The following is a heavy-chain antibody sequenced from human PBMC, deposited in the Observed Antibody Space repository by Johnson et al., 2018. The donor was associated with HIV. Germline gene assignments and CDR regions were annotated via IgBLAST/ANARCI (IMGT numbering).Heavy chain of an antibody. CDR2: IFSVGDV. CDR3: ARDGRDLVTRGSFDV. V-gene: IGHV3-66*02. D-gene: IGHD3-9*01. Sequence: VQLVESGGGLVQPGGSLRLSCAASGITVGTNYMSWVRQAPGKGLEWVSVIFSVGDVYYADSVKGRFTISRDNSKNMVYLQMNSLRPEATAVYYCARDGRDLVTRGSFDVWGQGTVVTVSS. CDR1: GITVGTNY. J-gene: IGHJ3*01.